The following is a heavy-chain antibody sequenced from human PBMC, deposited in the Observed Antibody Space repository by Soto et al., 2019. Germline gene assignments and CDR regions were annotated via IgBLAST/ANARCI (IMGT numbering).Heavy chain of an antibody. D-gene: IGHD4-17*01. CDR1: GFTFSSYG. V-gene: IGHV3-30*18. CDR2: ISYDGSNK. J-gene: IGHJ4*02. CDR3: AKGMHYGAALL. Sequence: GSLRLSCAASGFTFSSYGMHWVRQAPGKGLEWVAVISYDGSNKYYADSVKGRFTISRDNSKNTLYLQMNSLRAEDTAVYYCAKGMHYGAALLWGQGPMVTVSS.